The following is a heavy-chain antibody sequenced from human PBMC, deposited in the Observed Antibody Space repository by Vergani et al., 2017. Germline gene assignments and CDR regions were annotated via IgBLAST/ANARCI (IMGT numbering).Heavy chain of an antibody. CDR1: GFTFSDYY. Sequence: QVQLVESGGGLVKPGGSLRLSCAASGFTFSDYYMSWIRQAPGKGVECVSYISSSGSTIYYADSVKGRVTISRDNAKNSLYLQMNSLRAEDTAVYYCAREAGSGWYRDAFDRWGQATMVTVSS. D-gene: IGHD6-19*01. V-gene: IGHV3-11*01. J-gene: IGHJ3*02. CDR3: AREAGSGWYRDAFDR. CDR2: ISSSGSTI.